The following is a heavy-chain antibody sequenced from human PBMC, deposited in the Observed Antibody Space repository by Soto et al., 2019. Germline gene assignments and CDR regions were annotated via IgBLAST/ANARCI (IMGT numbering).Heavy chain of an antibody. J-gene: IGHJ1*01. D-gene: IGHD6-13*01. CDR2: ITGSGSST. CDR3: AKGPAGYSSSWYGYFHH. V-gene: IGHV3-23*01. Sequence: EVQLLESGGGLVQHGWSLRLSCAASGFTFSSYAMSWVRQAPGKGLEWVSAITGSGSSTWYAGSVKGRFTITRDNSKNTLYLQMTNLRVEDTAVYYCAKGPAGYSSSWYGYFHHWGQGTLVTVSS. CDR1: GFTFSSYA.